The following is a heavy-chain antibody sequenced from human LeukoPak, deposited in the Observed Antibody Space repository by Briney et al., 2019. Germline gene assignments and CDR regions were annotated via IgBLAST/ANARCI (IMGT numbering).Heavy chain of an antibody. CDR3: AREWEPEVGYFDY. CDR1: GGTFSSYA. Sequence: SVKVSCKASGGTFSSYAISWVRQAPGQGLEWLGGIIPIFGTANYAQKFQGRVTITTDESTSTAYMELSSLRSEDTALYYCAREWEPEVGYFDYWGQGTLVTVSS. CDR2: IIPIFGTA. V-gene: IGHV1-69*05. D-gene: IGHD1-26*01. J-gene: IGHJ4*02.